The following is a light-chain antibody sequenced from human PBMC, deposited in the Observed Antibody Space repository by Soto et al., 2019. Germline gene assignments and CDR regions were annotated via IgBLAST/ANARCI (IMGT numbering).Light chain of an antibody. Sequence: EIVMTQSPDSLAVSLGETATINCKSSQSFLYSSNNKNYLAWYQQKPGKPPKXLIYWASTRESGVPERLSGSGSGTDFTLTISSLQAEDVAVYYCQQYYSITLTFGGGTKVDI. CDR1: QSFLYSSNNKNY. CDR3: QQYYSITLT. CDR2: WAS. V-gene: IGKV4-1*01. J-gene: IGKJ4*01.